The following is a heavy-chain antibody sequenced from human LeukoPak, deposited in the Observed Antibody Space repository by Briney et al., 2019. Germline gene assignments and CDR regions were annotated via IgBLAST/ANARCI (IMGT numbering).Heavy chain of an antibody. D-gene: IGHD2-21*02. CDR1: GYTFTVHY. J-gene: IGHJ4*02. Sequence: ASVKVSCKASGYTFTVHYLHWVRQAPGQGPEWMGWFNPNSGDANYAQRFQGRVTMTRVTSISTAYMEMKGLTIDDTAVYYCEKRGDKLDLIWGQGTLVTVSS. CDR2: FNPNSGDA. CDR3: EKRGDKLDLI. V-gene: IGHV1-2*02.